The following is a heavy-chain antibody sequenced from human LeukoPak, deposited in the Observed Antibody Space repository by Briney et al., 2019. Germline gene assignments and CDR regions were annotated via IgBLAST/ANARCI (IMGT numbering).Heavy chain of an antibody. Sequence: SETLSLTCTVSSYSISSGYYWGWIRQPPGTGLEWIGRIYHSGSTYYNPSLKSRVIISVDTSKNQFSLKLSSVTAADTAVYYCARVPHGETVFGVVLYWFDPWAQGTLVSVSS. V-gene: IGHV4-38-2*02. CDR1: SYSISSGYY. CDR3: ARVPHGETVFGVVLYWFDP. J-gene: IGHJ5*02. D-gene: IGHD3-3*01. CDR2: IYHSGST.